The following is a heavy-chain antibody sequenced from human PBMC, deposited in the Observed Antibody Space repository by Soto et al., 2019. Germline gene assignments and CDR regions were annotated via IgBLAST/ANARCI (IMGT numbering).Heavy chain of an antibody. J-gene: IGHJ4*02. CDR2: IKQDGSEK. D-gene: IGHD3-22*01. Sequence: GGSLRLSCAASGFTFSRYWMSWVRQAPGKGLEWVANIKQDGSEKYYVDSVKGRFTISRDNAKNSLYLQMNSLRAEDTAVYYCARARITMIVVDHFDYWGQGTLVTVSS. V-gene: IGHV3-7*03. CDR1: GFTFSRYW. CDR3: ARARITMIVVDHFDY.